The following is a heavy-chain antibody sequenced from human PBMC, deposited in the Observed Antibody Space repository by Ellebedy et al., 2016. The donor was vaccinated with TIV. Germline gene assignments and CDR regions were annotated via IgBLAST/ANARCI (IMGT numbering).Heavy chain of an antibody. CDR1: GGTFSNTA. Sequence: AASVKVSCKGPGGTFSNTAIGWLRQAPGQGLEWMGIINPSGAYTTYAQQFQGRVTMTRDTSTSTVYMELSSLRSEDMAVYYCARDSGLRGGNWLDPWGQGTLVTVSS. V-gene: IGHV1-46*01. D-gene: IGHD3-10*01. CDR3: ARDSGLRGGNWLDP. CDR2: INPSGAYT. J-gene: IGHJ5*02.